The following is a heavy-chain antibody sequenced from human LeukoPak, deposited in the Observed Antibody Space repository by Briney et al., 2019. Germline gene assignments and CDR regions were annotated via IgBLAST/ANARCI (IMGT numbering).Heavy chain of an antibody. J-gene: IGHJ4*02. CDR1: GFTFSTYG. Sequence: GGSLRLSCAASGFTFSTYGMHWVRQAPGKGLEWVIFIRYDGSTKYYADSVKGRFTISRDNSKNMVYLQMNSLRAEDTAVYYCAKDAAYYDFWSGYYEFDYWGQGTLVTVSS. CDR2: IRYDGSTK. CDR3: AKDAAYYDFWSGYYEFDY. V-gene: IGHV3-30*02. D-gene: IGHD3-3*01.